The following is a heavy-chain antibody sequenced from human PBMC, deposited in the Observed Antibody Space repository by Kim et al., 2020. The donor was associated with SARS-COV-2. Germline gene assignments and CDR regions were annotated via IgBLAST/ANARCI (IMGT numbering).Heavy chain of an antibody. CDR2: IYPGDSDT. J-gene: IGHJ5*02. Sequence: GESLKISCKGSGYSFTSYWIGWVRQMPGKGLEWMGIIYPGDSDTRYSPSFQGQVTISADKSISTAYLQWSSLKASDTAMYYCARHFFSGHFGEEWRNWFDTWGQGTLVTVSS. V-gene: IGHV5-51*01. CDR3: ARHFFSGHFGEEWRNWFDT. CDR1: GYSFTSYW. D-gene: IGHD3-3*01.